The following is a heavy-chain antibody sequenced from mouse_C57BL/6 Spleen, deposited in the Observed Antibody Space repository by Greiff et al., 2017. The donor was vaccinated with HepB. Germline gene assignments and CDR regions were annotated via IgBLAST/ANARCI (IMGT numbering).Heavy chain of an antibody. CDR3: ARKGHYRNQGYAMDY. J-gene: IGHJ4*01. Sequence: VQLQQPGAELVKPGASVKLSCKASGYTFTSYWMHWVKQRPGQGLEWIGMIHPNSGSTNYNEKFKSKATLTVDKSSSTAYMQLSSLTSEDSAVYYCARKGHYRNQGYAMDYWGQGTSVTVSS. V-gene: IGHV1-64*01. D-gene: IGHD2-1*01. CDR1: GYTFTSYW. CDR2: IHPNSGST.